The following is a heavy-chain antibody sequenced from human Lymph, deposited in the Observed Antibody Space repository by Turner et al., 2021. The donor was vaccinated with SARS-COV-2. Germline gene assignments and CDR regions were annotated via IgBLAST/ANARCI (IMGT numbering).Heavy chain of an antibody. CDR1: GGSISSTS. V-gene: IGHV4-59*08. D-gene: IGHD1-1*01. J-gene: IGHJ6*02. CDR3: ARHQGSTSGYDHGMNV. CDR2: FYKIGSI. Sequence: QVQLQESGPGLVRPSETLSLTCTVSGGSISSTSWSWIRQSPGRVLEWIGYFYKIGSIDYNPTLRSRVTISVDTSKNQLSLNLISVTAADTAVYYCARHQGSTSGYDHGMNVWGQGTAVIVSS.